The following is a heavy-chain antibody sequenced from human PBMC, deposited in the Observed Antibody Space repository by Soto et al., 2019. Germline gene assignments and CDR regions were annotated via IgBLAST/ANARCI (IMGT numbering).Heavy chain of an antibody. CDR3: ARRVGIYYYYYMDV. CDR2: IYYSGST. CDR1: GGSISSYY. J-gene: IGHJ6*03. V-gene: IGHV4-59*08. D-gene: IGHD1-20*01. Sequence: QVQLQESGPGLVKPSETLSLTCTVSGGSISSYYWSWIRQPPGKGLEWIGYIYYSGSTNYNPSLKSRATISVDTSKNQFSLKLSSVTAADTAVYYCARRVGIYYYYYMDVWGKGTTVTVSS.